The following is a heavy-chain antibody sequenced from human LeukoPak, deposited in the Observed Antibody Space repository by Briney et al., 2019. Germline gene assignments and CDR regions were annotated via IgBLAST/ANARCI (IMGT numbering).Heavy chain of an antibody. CDR1: GLTFRYAW. J-gene: IGHJ4*02. Sequence: PGGSLRLSCAASGLTFRYAWMSWVRQTPGKGLEWVGRINSKTDGATADCAAPMKGRFTISRDDSKNTLYLQMNNLKSEDTGVYYCTTEPYYPLSGSLDNWGQGALVAVSS. CDR2: INSKTDGATA. CDR3: TTEPYYPLSGSLDN. D-gene: IGHD3-10*01. V-gene: IGHV3-15*01.